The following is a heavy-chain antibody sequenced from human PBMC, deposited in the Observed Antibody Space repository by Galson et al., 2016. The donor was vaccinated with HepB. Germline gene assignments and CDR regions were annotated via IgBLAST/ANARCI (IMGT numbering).Heavy chain of an antibody. CDR2: VFYTGST. CDR1: GGSFSNYY. CDR3: ASRRPFRYYYNMDV. J-gene: IGHJ6*02. V-gene: IGHV4-34*12. Sequence: SETLSLTCAVSGGSFSNYYWSWFRQAPGKGLEWLGEVFYTGSTNYNPSFESRVTISVDTSKNQFSLKMTSVTAADAALYYCASRRPFRYYYNMDVWGRGTTVSVSS.